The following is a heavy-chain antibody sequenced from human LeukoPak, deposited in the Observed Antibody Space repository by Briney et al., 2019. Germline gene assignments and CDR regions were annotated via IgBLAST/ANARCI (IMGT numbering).Heavy chain of an antibody. Sequence: PGGSLRLSCAASGFTLDDYAMHWVRQARGKGLEWVSGISWNSGSIGYADSVKGRFTISRDNAKNSLYLQMNSLRAEDTALYYCAKGGYDYRPYYFDYWGQGTLVTVSS. CDR2: ISWNSGSI. D-gene: IGHD5-12*01. CDR1: GFTLDDYA. CDR3: AKGGYDYRPYYFDY. V-gene: IGHV3-9*01. J-gene: IGHJ4*02.